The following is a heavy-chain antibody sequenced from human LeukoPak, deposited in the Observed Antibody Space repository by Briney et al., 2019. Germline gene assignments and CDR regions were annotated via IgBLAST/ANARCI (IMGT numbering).Heavy chain of an antibody. V-gene: IGHV3-74*01. CDR2: INNDGSST. Sequence: GGSLRLSCAASGFTFSGYWMHWVRQAPGKGLVWVSRINNDGSSTNYADSVKGRFTISRDNAKNTLYLQMNSLRAEDTAVYYCARDASIVGVYDYWGQGTLVTVSS. D-gene: IGHD1-26*01. CDR3: ARDASIVGVYDY. J-gene: IGHJ4*02. CDR1: GFTFSGYW.